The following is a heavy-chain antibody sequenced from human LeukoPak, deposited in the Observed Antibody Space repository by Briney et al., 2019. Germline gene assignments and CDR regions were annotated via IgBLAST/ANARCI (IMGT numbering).Heavy chain of an antibody. D-gene: IGHD4-23*01. CDR2: IYTSGST. CDR3: ARGYGGNVDY. V-gene: IGHV4-61*02. J-gene: IGHJ4*02. Sequence: SETLSLTCTVSGGSISSGSYYWSWIRQPAGKGLEWIGRIYTSGSTNYNPSLKSRVTISVDTSKNQFSLKLSSVTAADTAVYYCARGYGGNVDYWGQGTLVTVSS. CDR1: GGSISSGSYY.